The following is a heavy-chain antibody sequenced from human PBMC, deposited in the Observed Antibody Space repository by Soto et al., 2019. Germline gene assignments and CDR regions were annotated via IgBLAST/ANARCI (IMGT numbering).Heavy chain of an antibody. V-gene: IGHV4-31*03. Sequence: QVQLQESGPGLVKPSQTLSLTCTVSGGSISSGGYYWSWIRQHPGKGLEWIGYIYYSGSTYYNPSLKSRVTTSVDTSKNQYSPKLSSVTAADTAVYYCARSGYGDTLDYWGQGTLVTVSS. CDR1: GGSISSGGYY. CDR2: IYYSGST. J-gene: IGHJ4*02. CDR3: ARSGYGDTLDY. D-gene: IGHD4-17*01.